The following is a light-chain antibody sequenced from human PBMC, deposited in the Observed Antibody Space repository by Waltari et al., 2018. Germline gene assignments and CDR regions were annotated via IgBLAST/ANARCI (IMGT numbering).Light chain of an antibody. V-gene: IGLV2-14*03. CDR1: TSDVGFYNY. CDR3: NSYTGSSSWV. Sequence: QSALTQPASVSGSPGQSITISCTGTTSDVGFYNYVSWYQQHPGKAPQLSIYDVFERPSGVSNRFSGSKSGNTASLTISGLLAEDEADYYCNSYTGSSSWVFGGGTKLTVL. J-gene: IGLJ3*02. CDR2: DVF.